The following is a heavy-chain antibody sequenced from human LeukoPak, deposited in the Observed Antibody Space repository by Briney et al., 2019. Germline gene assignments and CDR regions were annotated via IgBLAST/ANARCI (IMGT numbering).Heavy chain of an antibody. Sequence: SVKVSCKASGGTFSSYAISWVRQAPGQGLEWMGRIIPILGIANYAQKFQGRVTITADKSTSTAYMELSSLRSEDTAVYYCARDATVSTVTTGGMDVWGQGTTVTVSS. D-gene: IGHD4-17*01. V-gene: IGHV1-69*04. J-gene: IGHJ6*02. CDR3: ARDATVSTVTTGGMDV. CDR2: IIPILGIA. CDR1: GGTFSSYA.